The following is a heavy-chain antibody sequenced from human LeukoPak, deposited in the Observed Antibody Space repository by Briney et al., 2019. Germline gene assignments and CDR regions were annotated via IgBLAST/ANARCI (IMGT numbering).Heavy chain of an antibody. Sequence: RGESLKISCKGSGYSFTSYWIGWVRQMPGKGLEWMGIIYPGDSDTRYSPSFQGRVTISADKSISTAYLQWSSLKASDTAMYYCARLHYGSGSYYNRLDYWGQGTLVTVSS. D-gene: IGHD3-10*01. CDR3: ARLHYGSGSYYNRLDY. V-gene: IGHV5-51*01. CDR1: GYSFTSYW. CDR2: IYPGDSDT. J-gene: IGHJ4*02.